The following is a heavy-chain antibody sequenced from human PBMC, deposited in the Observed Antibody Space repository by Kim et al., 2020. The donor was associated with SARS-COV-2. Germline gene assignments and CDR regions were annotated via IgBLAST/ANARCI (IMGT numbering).Heavy chain of an antibody. Sequence: STSYAQKFQGRVTMTRDTSTSTVYMELSSLRSEDTAVYYCARNGYTGYDYWGQGTLVTVSS. CDR2: ST. V-gene: IGHV1-46*01. CDR3: ARNGYTGYDY. J-gene: IGHJ4*02. D-gene: IGHD5-12*01.